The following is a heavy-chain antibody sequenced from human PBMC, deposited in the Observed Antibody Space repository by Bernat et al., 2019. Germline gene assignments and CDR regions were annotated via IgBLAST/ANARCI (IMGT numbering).Heavy chain of an antibody. V-gene: IGHV3-30*18. Sequence: QVQLVESGGGVVQPGRSLRLSCAASGFTFSSYGMHWVRQAPGKGLEWVAVISYDGSNKYYADSVKGRFTISRDNSKNTLYLQMNSLRAEDTAVYYCAKDRTSVHQRVHNVEYYYYCGMDVWGQGTTVTVSS. J-gene: IGHJ6*02. CDR2: ISYDGSNK. D-gene: IGHD1-1*01. CDR3: AKDRTSVHQRVHNVEYYYYCGMDV. CDR1: GFTFSSYG.